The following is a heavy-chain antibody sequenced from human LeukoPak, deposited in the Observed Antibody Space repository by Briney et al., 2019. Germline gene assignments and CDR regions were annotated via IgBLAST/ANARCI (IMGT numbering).Heavy chain of an antibody. D-gene: IGHD3-10*01. J-gene: IGHJ6*03. Sequence: PSETLSLTCTVSGGSISSYYWSWIRQPPGKGLEWIGYIYNSGSTNYNPSLKSRVTISVDTSKNQFSLKLSSVTAADTAVYYCARVQREYHYYYYYYMDVWGKGTTVTVSS. V-gene: IGHV4-59*01. CDR1: GGSISSYY. CDR3: ARVQREYHYYYYYYMDV. CDR2: IYNSGST.